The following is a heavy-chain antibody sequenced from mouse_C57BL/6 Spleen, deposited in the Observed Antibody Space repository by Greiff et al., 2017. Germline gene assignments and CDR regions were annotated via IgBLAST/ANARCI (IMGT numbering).Heavy chain of an antibody. CDR2: ISYDGSN. J-gene: IGHJ1*03. D-gene: IGHD1-1*02. CDR1: GYSFTSGYY. Sequence: EVQLVESGPGLVKPSQSLSLTCSVTGYSFTSGYYWYWIRQFPGNKLEWMGYISYDGSNNYNPSLKNRNSITRDTSNNQFFLKLNSVTTEDTATYYCSREGNYLYFDGWGTGTTVTVAS. V-gene: IGHV3-6*01. CDR3: SREGNYLYFDG.